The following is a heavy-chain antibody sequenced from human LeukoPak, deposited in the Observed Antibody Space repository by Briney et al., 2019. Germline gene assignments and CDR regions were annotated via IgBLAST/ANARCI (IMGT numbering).Heavy chain of an antibody. V-gene: IGHV3-30*03. J-gene: IGHJ4*02. CDR3: ARDQLAYSGYDTLFDY. CDR1: GFTFSSYG. D-gene: IGHD5-12*01. CDR2: ISYDGSNK. Sequence: GRSLRLSCAASGFTFSSYGMHWVRQAPGKGLEWVAVISYDGSNKYYADSVKGRFTISRDNFKNTLYLQMNSLRPDDTAVYYCARDQLAYSGYDTLFDYWGQGTLVTVSS.